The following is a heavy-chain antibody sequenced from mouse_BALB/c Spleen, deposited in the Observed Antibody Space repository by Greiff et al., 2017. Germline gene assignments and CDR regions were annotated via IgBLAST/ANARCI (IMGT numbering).Heavy chain of an antibody. CDR1: GFTFSDYY. CDR3: AKGAMGDSGAGFAY. J-gene: IGHJ3*01. CDR2: ISDGGSYT. D-gene: IGHD3-3*01. Sequence: EVKLVESGGDLVKPGGSLKLSCAASGFTFSDYYMYWVRQTPEKRLEWVATISDGGSYTDYPDSVKGRYTISRDNAKNTLYLQMSSLKSEDTAMYDCAKGAMGDSGAGFAYWGQGTLVTVSA. V-gene: IGHV5-4*02.